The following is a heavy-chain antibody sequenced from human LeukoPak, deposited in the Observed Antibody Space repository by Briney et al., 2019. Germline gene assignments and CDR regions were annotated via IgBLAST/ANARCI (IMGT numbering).Heavy chain of an antibody. CDR1: GGTFSSYA. V-gene: IGHV1-69*05. J-gene: IGHJ6*03. Sequence: ASVKVSCKASGGTFSSYAISWVRQAPGQGLEWMGRIIPIFGTANYAQKFQGRVTITTDESTSTAYMELSSLRSEDTAVYYCAGATAMDSGALYYYYYYMDVWGKGTTVTVSS. CDR3: AGATAMDSGALYYYYYYMDV. D-gene: IGHD5-18*01. CDR2: IIPIFGTA.